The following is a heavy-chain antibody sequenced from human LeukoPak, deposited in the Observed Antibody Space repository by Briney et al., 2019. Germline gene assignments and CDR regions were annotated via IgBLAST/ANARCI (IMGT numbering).Heavy chain of an antibody. CDR1: GGSISSYY. D-gene: IGHD6-6*01. Sequence: SETLSLTCTDSGGSISSYYWICIRQPPGKGLHWIGYIYYSTRTNYNLSLNSPVNTPIDTSNNQFSLNPCSATSSDTAVYYCAKTLVASPGNTGGPWGQGTLVTVSS. V-gene: IGHV4-59*01. J-gene: IGHJ1*01. CDR3: AKTLVASPGNTGGP. CDR2: IYYSTRT.